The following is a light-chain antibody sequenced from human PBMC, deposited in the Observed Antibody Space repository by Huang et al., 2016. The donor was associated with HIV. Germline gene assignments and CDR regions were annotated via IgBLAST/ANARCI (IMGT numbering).Light chain of an antibody. CDR1: QSLLHRNGNNH. CDR2: LGT. CDR3: MQALQTPYT. V-gene: IGKV2-28*01. J-gene: IGKJ2*01. Sequence: DIVMTQSPLSLPVTPGEPASISCRSSQSLLHRNGNNHLDWYLQRPGQSPQLLIYLGTSRASGVPDRFSGSGSGTYFTLKISRGAAEDVGVYYCMQALQTPYTFGQGTKLEIK.